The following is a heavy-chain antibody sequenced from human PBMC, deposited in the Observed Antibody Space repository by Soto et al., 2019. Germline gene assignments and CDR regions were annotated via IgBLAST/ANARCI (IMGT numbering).Heavy chain of an antibody. D-gene: IGHD2-21*01. V-gene: IGHV3-53*02. J-gene: IGHJ4*02. CDR3: VVRWV. Sequence: EVQLVETGGGLIQPGGSLRLSCAASGFTVSGNYMSWVRQAPGKGLEWVSFIYSGGGTYYADSVKGRLTISRDNSKNTLHLQMNSLRIEDTDVYYCVVRWVWGQGTLVTVSS. CDR2: IYSGGGT. CDR1: GFTVSGNY.